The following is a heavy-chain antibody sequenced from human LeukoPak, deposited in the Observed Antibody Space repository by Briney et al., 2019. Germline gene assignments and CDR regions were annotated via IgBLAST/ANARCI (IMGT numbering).Heavy chain of an antibody. CDR1: GYSFTSYW. CDR3: ARLPAGLYGMDV. CDR2: IDPSDSYT. V-gene: IGHV5-10-1*01. Sequence: GESLKISCKGSGYSFTSYWISWVRQMPGKGLEWMGRIDPSDSYTNYSPSFQGHVTISADKSLSTAYLRWSSLKASDTAVYYYARLPAGLYGMDVWGQGTTVTVSS. D-gene: IGHD2-2*01. J-gene: IGHJ6*02.